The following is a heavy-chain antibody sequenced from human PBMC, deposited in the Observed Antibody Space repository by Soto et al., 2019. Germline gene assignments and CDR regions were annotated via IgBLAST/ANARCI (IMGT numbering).Heavy chain of an antibody. CDR2: ISGSGGST. CDR3: AKANNVLLWFGELG. D-gene: IGHD3-10*01. Sequence: PGGSLRLSCAASGFTFSSYAMSWVRQAPGKGLEWVSAISGSGGSTYYADSVKGRFTISRDNSKNTLYLQMNSLRAEDTAVYYCAKANNVLLWFGELGWGQGTLVTVSS. CDR1: GFTFSSYA. J-gene: IGHJ4*02. V-gene: IGHV3-23*01.